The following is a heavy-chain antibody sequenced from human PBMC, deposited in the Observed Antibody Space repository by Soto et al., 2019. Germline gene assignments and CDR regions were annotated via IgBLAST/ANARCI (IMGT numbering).Heavy chain of an antibody. D-gene: IGHD3-16*01. J-gene: IGHJ3*02. Sequence: QVQLVESGGGVVQPGRSLRLSCAASGFTFSFYGMHWVRQAPGKGLEWVAVISYDGSNKYYADSVKGRFTISRDNSKNSLFLQGDGLRAEDTAVYYWAKDLGHGGRGAFDIWGQGTMVTVSS. CDR1: GFTFSFYG. CDR2: ISYDGSNK. CDR3: AKDLGHGGRGAFDI. V-gene: IGHV3-30*18.